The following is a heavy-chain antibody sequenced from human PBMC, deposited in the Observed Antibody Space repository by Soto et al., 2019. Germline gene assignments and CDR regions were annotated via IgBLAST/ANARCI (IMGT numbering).Heavy chain of an antibody. CDR1: GATFSSYC. V-gene: IGHV1-18*04. Sequence: GAPEKGARKTSGATFSSYCFTRVRHAPGQKLEWMGWIGAFNGNTNYAQYLQGRVTMTTDTSTTTASMELRSLNSDDTAVYYCAKDRVKYSISTRLDVCGQATSVTVS. D-gene: IGHD6-6*01. CDR3: AKDRVKYSISTRLDV. J-gene: IGHJ6*02. CDR2: IGAFNGNT.